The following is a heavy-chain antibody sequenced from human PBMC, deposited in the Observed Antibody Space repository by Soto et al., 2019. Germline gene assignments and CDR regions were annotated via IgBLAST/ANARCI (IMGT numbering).Heavy chain of an antibody. CDR3: ARDVAVVVVAATPGYYGMDV. Sequence: PWGSLRLSCAASGFTFSSYSMNWVRQAPGKGLEWVSSISSSSSYIYYADSVKGRFTISRDNAKNSLYLQMSSLRAEDTAVYYCARDVAVVVVAATPGYYGMDVWGQGTTVTVSS. J-gene: IGHJ6*02. CDR2: ISSSSSYI. V-gene: IGHV3-21*01. D-gene: IGHD2-15*01. CDR1: GFTFSSYS.